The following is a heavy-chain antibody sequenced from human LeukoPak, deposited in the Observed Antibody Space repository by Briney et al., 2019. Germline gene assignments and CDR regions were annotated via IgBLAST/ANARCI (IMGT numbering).Heavy chain of an antibody. CDR3: ARDDGGFGELRY. Sequence: ASVKVSCKASGYTFTGYYMHWVRQAPGQGLEWMGWINPNSGGTNYAQKFQGRVTMTRDTSISTAYMELRSLTFDDTAVYYCARDDGGFGELRYWGQGTLVTVSS. CDR1: GYTFTGYY. J-gene: IGHJ4*02. V-gene: IGHV1-2*02. D-gene: IGHD3-10*01. CDR2: INPNSGGT.